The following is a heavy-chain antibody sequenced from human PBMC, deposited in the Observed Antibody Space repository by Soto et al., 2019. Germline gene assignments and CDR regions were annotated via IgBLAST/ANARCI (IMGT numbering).Heavy chain of an antibody. V-gene: IGHV1-69*01. CDR2: IIPIFGTA. Sequence: QVQLVQSGAEVKKPGSSVKVSCKASGGTFSSYAISWVRQAPGQGLEWMGGIIPIFGTANYAQKFQGRVTITSDESRSTAYVELSSLRSEETAVDYCAYLETGEVLLTWGQGTLVTVSS. CDR1: GGTFSSYA. J-gene: IGHJ5*02. D-gene: IGHD3-16*01. CDR3: AYLETGEVLLT.